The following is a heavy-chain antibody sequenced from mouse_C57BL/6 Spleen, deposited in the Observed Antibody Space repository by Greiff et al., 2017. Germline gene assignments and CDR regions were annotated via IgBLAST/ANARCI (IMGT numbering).Heavy chain of an antibody. V-gene: IGHV5-17*01. CDR1: GFTFSDYG. J-gene: IGHJ2*01. CDR3: ARGNYYGPLFDY. CDR2: ISSGSSTI. D-gene: IGHD1-1*01. Sequence: EVHLVESGGGLVKPGGSLKLSCAASGFTFSDYGMHWVRQAPEKGLEWVAYISSGSSTIYYADTVKGRFTISRDNAKNTLFLQMTSLRSEDTAMYYCARGNYYGPLFDYWGQGTTLTVSS.